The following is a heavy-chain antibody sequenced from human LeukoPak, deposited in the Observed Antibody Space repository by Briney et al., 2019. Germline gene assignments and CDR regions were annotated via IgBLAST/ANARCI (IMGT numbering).Heavy chain of an antibody. CDR2: INGGGDMT. V-gene: IGHV3-23*01. Sequence: GGSLSLSCEVSGFGLSHTAMNWVPQAPGKGPGFVYFINGGGDMTDFAVSVKGRFTISRDNSKNTLYLEMNSLRAEDAAIYYWGKAWSYYFDHWGRGTLVTVSS. D-gene: IGHD2-8*02. J-gene: IGHJ4*02. CDR3: GKAWSYYFDH. CDR1: GFGLSHTA.